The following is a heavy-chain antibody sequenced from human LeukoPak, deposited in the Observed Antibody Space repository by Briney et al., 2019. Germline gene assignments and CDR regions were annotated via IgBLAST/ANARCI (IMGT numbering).Heavy chain of an antibody. CDR1: GFTFNSYS. CDR2: ISSSSLSYI. J-gene: IGHJ4*02. V-gene: IGHV3-21*01. CDR3: ARDRLSIAAAGHLDY. Sequence: PGGSLRLSCAASGFTFNSYSMNWVRQAPGKGLEWVSSISSSSLSYIYYADSVKGRFTIFRDNAKNSLYLQMNSLRAEDTAVYYCARDRLSIAAAGHLDYWGQGTLVTVSS. D-gene: IGHD6-13*01.